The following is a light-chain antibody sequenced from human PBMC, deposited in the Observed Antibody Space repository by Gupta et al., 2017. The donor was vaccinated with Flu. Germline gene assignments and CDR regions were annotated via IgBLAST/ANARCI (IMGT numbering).Light chain of an antibody. J-gene: IGLJ3*02. CDR2: SND. Sequence: QSILTQPPSASGTPGQRVTISCSGSTSNIGSNPVHWYQQLPEAAPKLLIYSNDQRPSGVPDRFSGPNSGTSASLALSGLQSEDEADYYCAAWDDSLNGFWVFGGGTKLTVL. V-gene: IGLV1-44*01. CDR3: AAWDDSLNGFWV. CDR1: TSNIGSNP.